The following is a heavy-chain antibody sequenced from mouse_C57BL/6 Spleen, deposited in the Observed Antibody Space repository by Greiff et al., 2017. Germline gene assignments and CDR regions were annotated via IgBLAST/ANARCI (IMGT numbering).Heavy chain of an antibody. CDR1: GFTFSRYA. D-gene: IGHD1-1*01. CDR3: TRDQGYGSSSWFAY. V-gene: IGHV5-9-1*02. J-gene: IGHJ3*01. Sequence: EVKLMESGEGLVKPGGSLKLSCAASGFTFSRYAMSWVRQTPAKRLEWVAYISSGGDYIYYADTVKGRFTISRDNARNTLYLQMSSLKSEETAMYYCTRDQGYGSSSWFAYWGQGTLVTVSA. CDR2: ISSGGDYI.